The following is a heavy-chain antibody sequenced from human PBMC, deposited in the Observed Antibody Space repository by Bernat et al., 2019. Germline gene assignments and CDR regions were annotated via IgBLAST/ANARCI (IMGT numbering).Heavy chain of an antibody. D-gene: IGHD5-24*01. V-gene: IGHV3-9*01. Sequence: EVQLVESGGGLVQPGRSLRLSCAASGFTFDDYAMHWVRQAPGKGLEWVSGISWNSGSIGFADSVKGRFTISRDNAKNSLYLQMSSLRTEDTALYYCAKGGDGYAPPDHWGQGTLVTVSS. CDR3: AKGGDGYAPPDH. CDR1: GFTFDDYA. J-gene: IGHJ5*02. CDR2: ISWNSGSI.